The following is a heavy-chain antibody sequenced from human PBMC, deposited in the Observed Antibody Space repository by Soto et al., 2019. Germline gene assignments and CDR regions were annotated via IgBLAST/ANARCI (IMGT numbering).Heavy chain of an antibody. V-gene: IGHV3-48*01. CDR1: GFTFSSFS. J-gene: IGHJ4*02. D-gene: IGHD2-2*01. Sequence: GGSLRLSCAASGFTFSSFSMNWVRQAPGKGLEWVSYISSSSSTIYYADSVKGRFTISRDNAKNSLYLQMNSLRAEDTVVYYCGRALGRVVPAASDYGGQGTLFTVSS. CDR3: GRALGRVVPAASDY. CDR2: ISSSSSTI.